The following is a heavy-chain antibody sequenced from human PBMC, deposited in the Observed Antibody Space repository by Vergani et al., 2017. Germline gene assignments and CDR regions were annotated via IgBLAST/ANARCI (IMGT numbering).Heavy chain of an antibody. D-gene: IGHD1-7*01. CDR3: AKDASKLELHYFDC. Sequence: EVQVLESGGGLVQPGGSLRLFCAASGFSFSSYAMSWVRQAPGKGLEWVSDISGSGRSTKYADSVKGRFTISRDNSKNTLYLQMNSLRAEDTAVYYCAKDASKLELHYFDCWGQGTLVTVSS. V-gene: IGHV3-23*01. CDR2: ISGSGRST. J-gene: IGHJ4*02. CDR1: GFSFSSYA.